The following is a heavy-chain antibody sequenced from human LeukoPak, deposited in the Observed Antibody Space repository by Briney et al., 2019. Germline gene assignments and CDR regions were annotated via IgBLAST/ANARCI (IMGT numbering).Heavy chain of an antibody. CDR2: INLERGGI. Sequence: GGSLRLSCAASGFTFSSYKMKWVRQAPGKGLEWVSEINLERGGIYEADSVKGRFTISRDNSNNTVYLQMNSLRAEHTAVYYCVRDSGRYGRSGDSWGQGTLVTVSS. CDR1: GFTFSSYK. D-gene: IGHD1-26*01. J-gene: IGHJ4*02. CDR3: VRDSGRYGRSGDS. V-gene: IGHV3-23*01.